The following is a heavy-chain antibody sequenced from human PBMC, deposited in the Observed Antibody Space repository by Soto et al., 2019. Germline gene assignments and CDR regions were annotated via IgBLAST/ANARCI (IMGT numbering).Heavy chain of an antibody. CDR2: IHSTRSP. Sequence: SETLSLTCTVSGDSVSKYYWNWIRQPAGKGLEWIGRIHSTRSPNYNPSLKSRVTMSVDTSKNQFSLKLNLTSVTAADTAVYYCPRSPAYGDYANLDTWGQGTMV. J-gene: IGHJ4*02. CDR1: GDSVSKYY. V-gene: IGHV4-4*07. D-gene: IGHD4-17*01. CDR3: PRSPAYGDYANLDT.